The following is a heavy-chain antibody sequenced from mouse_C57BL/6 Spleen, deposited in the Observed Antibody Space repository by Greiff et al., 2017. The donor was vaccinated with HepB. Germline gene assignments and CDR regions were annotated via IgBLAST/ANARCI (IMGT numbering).Heavy chain of an antibody. Sequence: QVQLQQPGAELVMPWASVKLSCKASGYTFTSYWMNWVKQMPGQGLEWIGEIDPYESYTNYNQQFKGKSTLTVDKSSSTAYMQLSSLTSEDAAVYYCASRTGRGYDNAMDYWGQGTSVTVSS. CDR3: ASRTGRGYDNAMDY. D-gene: IGHD4-1*01. CDR2: IDPYESYT. V-gene: IGHV1-69*01. CDR1: GYTFTSYW. J-gene: IGHJ4*01.